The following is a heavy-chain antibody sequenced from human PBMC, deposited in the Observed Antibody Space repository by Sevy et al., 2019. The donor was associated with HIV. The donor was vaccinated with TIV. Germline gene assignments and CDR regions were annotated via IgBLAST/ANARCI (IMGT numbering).Heavy chain of an antibody. J-gene: IGHJ6*02. CDR2: IKQDGSEK. CDR1: GFTFSSYW. CDR3: ARESTVIAIVIHYYYGMDV. Sequence: GGSLRLSCAASGFTFSSYWMSWVRQAPGKGLEWVANIKQDGSEKYSVDSVKGRFTISRDNAKNSLYLQMNSLRAEDTAVYYCARESTVIAIVIHYYYGMDVWGQGTTVTVSS. V-gene: IGHV3-7*01. D-gene: IGHD3-16*02.